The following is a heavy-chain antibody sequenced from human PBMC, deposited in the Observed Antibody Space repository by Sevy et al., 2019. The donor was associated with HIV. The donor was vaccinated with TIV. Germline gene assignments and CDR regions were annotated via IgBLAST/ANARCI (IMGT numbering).Heavy chain of an antibody. CDR2: ISYDGSNK. J-gene: IGHJ4*02. Sequence: GGSLRLSCAASGFTFSSYGMHWVRQAPGKGLEWVAVISYDGSNKYYADSVKGRFTISRDNSKNTLYLQMNSLRAEDTAVYYCAKDPPAYSSSFLDYGGQGTLVTVSS. D-gene: IGHD6-13*01. CDR3: AKDPPAYSSSFLDY. CDR1: GFTFSSYG. V-gene: IGHV3-30*18.